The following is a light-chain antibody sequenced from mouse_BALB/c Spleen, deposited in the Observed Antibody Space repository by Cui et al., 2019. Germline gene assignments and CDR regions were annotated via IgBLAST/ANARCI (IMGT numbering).Light chain of an antibody. J-gene: IGKJ4*01. CDR2: YAS. CDR3: QQSNSWPT. V-gene: IGKV5-45*01. CDR1: QSLSNY. Sequence: DIVLTQSPVTLSVTPGKRVSLSCRASQSLSNYLHWYQQKSHESPRLLNNYASQSISVIPSRFSGSGSGTDFTLSINSVETEDFGMYFCQQSNSWPTFGSGTKLEIK.